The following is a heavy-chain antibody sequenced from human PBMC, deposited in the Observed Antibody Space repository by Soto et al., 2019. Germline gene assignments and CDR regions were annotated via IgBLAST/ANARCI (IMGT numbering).Heavy chain of an antibody. Sequence: QVQLVQSGAEVKKPGASVKVSCKASGYTFTSHGISWVRQAPRQRLEWMGWINAHNGNTHYAQKVQGRVTLTTDTCTRTAYMALRIVRSADTALYDCARGLGLGGPVAYWRQGTLVSVS. V-gene: IGHV1-18*01. CDR1: GYTFTSHG. D-gene: IGHD3-16*01. CDR2: INAHNGNT. CDR3: ARGLGLGGPVAY. J-gene: IGHJ4*02.